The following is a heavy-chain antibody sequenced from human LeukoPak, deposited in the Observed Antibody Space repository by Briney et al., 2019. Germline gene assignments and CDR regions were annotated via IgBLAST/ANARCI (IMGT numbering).Heavy chain of an antibody. CDR2: ISAYNGNT. D-gene: IGHD6-19*01. V-gene: IGHV1-18*04. CDR3: ARDRHRTYSSGWQTHFDY. Sequence: ASVKVSCKASGYTFTSYGISWVRQAPGQGLEWMGWISAYNGNTNYAQKLQGRVTMTTDTFTSTAYMELRSLRSDDTAVYYCARDRHRTYSSGWQTHFDYWGQGTLVTVSS. J-gene: IGHJ4*02. CDR1: GYTFTSYG.